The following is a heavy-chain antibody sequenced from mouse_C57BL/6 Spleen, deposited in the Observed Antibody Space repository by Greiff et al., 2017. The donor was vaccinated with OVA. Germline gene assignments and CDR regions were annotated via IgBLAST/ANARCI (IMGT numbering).Heavy chain of an antibody. CDR1: GYTFTSYD. V-gene: IGHV1-85*01. D-gene: IGHD2-4*01. J-gene: IGHJ1*03. Sequence: VKLLESGPELVKPGASVKLSCKASGYTFTSYDINWVKQRPGQGLEWIGWIYPRDGSTKYNEKFKGKATLTVDTSSSTAYMELHSLTSEDSAVYFCARWDYGMITTGWYFDVWGTGTTVTVSS. CDR3: ARWDYGMITTGWYFDV. CDR2: IYPRDGST.